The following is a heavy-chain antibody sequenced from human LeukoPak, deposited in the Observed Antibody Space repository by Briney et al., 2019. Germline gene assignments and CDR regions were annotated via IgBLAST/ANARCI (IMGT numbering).Heavy chain of an antibody. CDR3: ARDNYYDSRVPFDY. V-gene: IGHV4-30-4*01. Sequence: SQTLSLTCTVSGGSISSGDYYWRWVRQPRGKGLGWIGYIYYSGSTYYNPSRKSRVTLSVDTSKNQFSLKPSSVTAADTAVYSCARDNYYDSRVPFDYWGQGTLVTVSS. J-gene: IGHJ4*02. CDR1: GGSISSGDYY. D-gene: IGHD3-22*01. CDR2: IYYSGST.